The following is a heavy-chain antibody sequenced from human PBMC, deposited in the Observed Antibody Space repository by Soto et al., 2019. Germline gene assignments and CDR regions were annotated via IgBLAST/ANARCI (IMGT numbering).Heavy chain of an antibody. D-gene: IGHD3-10*01. Sequence: QVHLVQSGAEVKKPGASMKVSCEVSGYTLTEFSMHWVRQSPGKGLEWMGVFDPEDGEAIYAPKFQGRVTLTEETYTDTAYLELISLTSENTDIYYCATDTSNSYYTFDYWGQGSLVNVSS. J-gene: IGHJ4*02. V-gene: IGHV1-24*01. CDR2: FDPEDGEA. CDR3: ATDTSNSYYTFDY. CDR1: GYTLTEFS.